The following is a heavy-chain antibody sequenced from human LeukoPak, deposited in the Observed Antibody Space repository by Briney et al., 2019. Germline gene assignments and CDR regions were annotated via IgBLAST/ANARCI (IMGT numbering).Heavy chain of an antibody. CDR1: GFTFSSYP. CDR3: VKDLRQLVPVDY. J-gene: IGHJ4*02. V-gene: IGHV3-64D*09. CDR2: ISSNGGST. Sequence: AGGTLRLSCSASGFTFSSYPMHWVRQAPGKGLEYVSTISSNGGSTYYADSVKGRFTISRDNSKNTLYLQMSSLRAEDTAVYYCVKDLRQLVPVDYWGQGTLVTVSS. D-gene: IGHD6-13*01.